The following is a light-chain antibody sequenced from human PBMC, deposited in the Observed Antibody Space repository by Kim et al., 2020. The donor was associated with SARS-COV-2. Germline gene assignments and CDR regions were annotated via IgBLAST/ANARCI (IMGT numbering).Light chain of an antibody. CDR2: GAS. CDR3: QQYNGWPRT. CDR1: ESVSSK. Sequence: SVSPGERATLSCRASESVSSKLAWYQQKPGQVPRLLIFGASTRATDVPARFSASGSGTEFTLTISSLQSEDFAVYYCQQYNGWPRTFGQGTKVEI. V-gene: IGKV3-15*01. J-gene: IGKJ1*01.